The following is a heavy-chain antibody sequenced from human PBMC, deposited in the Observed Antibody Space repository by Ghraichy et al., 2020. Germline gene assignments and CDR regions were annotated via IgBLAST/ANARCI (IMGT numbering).Heavy chain of an antibody. CDR2: IKQDGSEK. CDR3: ARERPKYCSGGSCYSADY. Sequence: GGSLRLSCAASGFTFSSYWMSWVRQAPGKGLEWVANIKQDGSEKYYVDSVKGRFTISRDNAKNSLYLQMNSLRAEDTAVYYCARERPKYCSGGSCYSADYWGQGTLVTVSS. V-gene: IGHV3-7*01. CDR1: GFTFSSYW. D-gene: IGHD2-15*01. J-gene: IGHJ4*02.